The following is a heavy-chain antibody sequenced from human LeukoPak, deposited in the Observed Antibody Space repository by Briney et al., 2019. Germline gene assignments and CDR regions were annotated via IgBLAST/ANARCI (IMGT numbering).Heavy chain of an antibody. CDR2: ISGSGGST. J-gene: IGHJ4*02. CDR3: AKGITGGSKQDY. D-gene: IGHD7-27*01. Sequence: GGFLRLSCAASGFTFSSYAMSWVRQAPGKGLEWVSAISGSGGSTYYADSVKGRFTISRDNSKNTLYLQMNSLRAEDTAVYYCAKGITGGSKQDYWGQGTLVTVSS. CDR1: GFTFSSYA. V-gene: IGHV3-23*01.